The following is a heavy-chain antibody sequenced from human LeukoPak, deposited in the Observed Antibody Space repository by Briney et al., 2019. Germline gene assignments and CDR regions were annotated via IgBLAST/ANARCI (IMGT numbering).Heavy chain of an antibody. V-gene: IGHV3-33*01. CDR1: GFTFSSYG. D-gene: IGHD1-26*01. CDR2: IWYDGSNK. Sequence: HAGGSLRLSCAASGFTFSSYGMHWVRQAPGKGLEWVAVIWYDGSNKYYADSVKGRFTISRDNSKNTLYLQMNSLRAEDTAVYYCARGEVGGVFFDYWGQGTLVTVSS. CDR3: ARGEVGGVFFDY. J-gene: IGHJ4*02.